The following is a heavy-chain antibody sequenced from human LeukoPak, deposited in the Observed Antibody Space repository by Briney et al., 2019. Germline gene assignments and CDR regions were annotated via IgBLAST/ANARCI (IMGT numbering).Heavy chain of an antibody. Sequence: PGGSLRLSCAASGFTFSSYGMHWVRQAPGKGLEWVAVISYDGSNKYYADSVKGRFTISRDNSKNTLYLQMNSLRAEDTAVYYCAKLGGSSSSFPVSHFDYWGQGPLVTVSS. V-gene: IGHV3-30*18. D-gene: IGHD6-6*01. J-gene: IGHJ4*02. CDR2: ISYDGSNK. CDR1: GFTFSSYG. CDR3: AKLGGSSSSFPVSHFDY.